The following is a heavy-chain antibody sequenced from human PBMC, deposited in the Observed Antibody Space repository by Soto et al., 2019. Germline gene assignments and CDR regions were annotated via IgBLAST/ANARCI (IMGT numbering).Heavy chain of an antibody. Sequence: GGTLRLSCAASGCSFSNSHVSGVRQAPGKGLEWVGRIKSKSDGETTDYAAPLKGILTISSDDSVDTMYLQVNSVTTEDTDMHECTRCRIEGTSYPGYWGHGP. CDR3: TRCRIEGTSYPGY. CDR1: GCSFSNSH. D-gene: IGHD1-26*01. V-gene: IGHV3-15*01. CDR2: IKSKSDGETT. J-gene: IGHJ4*01.